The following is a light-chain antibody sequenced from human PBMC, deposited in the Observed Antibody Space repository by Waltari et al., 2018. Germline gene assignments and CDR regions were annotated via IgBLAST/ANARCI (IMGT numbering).Light chain of an antibody. V-gene: IGKV1-33*01. CDR3: QRYDNLPIFA. CDR1: QDISNY. CDR2: DAS. Sequence: DIQMTQSPPSLSAFVGDRVIMTCQASQDISNYLNWYQQKPGKAPKLLIRDASNLETGVPTRCSGGQSRTDFTLTISSLQPEDVGTYYCQRYDNLPIFAFGPGTKVEIK. J-gene: IGKJ3*01.